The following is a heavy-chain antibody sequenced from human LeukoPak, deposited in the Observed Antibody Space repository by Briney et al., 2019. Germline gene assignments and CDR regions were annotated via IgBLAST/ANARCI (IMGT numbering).Heavy chain of an antibody. Sequence: SETLSLTCTVSGGSISDYYWSWIRQPPGKGLEWIGYIYYTGSTKYNPSLKSRVTISADTSKKQFSLKLSSVTAADTAVYYCASAGGNVSPLGLEYWGRGPLVTVS. J-gene: IGHJ4*02. D-gene: IGHD3-3*01. CDR1: GGSISDYY. CDR3: ASAGGNVSPLGLEY. CDR2: IYYTGST. V-gene: IGHV4-59*13.